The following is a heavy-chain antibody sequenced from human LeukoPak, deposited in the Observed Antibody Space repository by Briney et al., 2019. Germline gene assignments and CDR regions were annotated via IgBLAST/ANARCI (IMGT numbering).Heavy chain of an antibody. CDR1: GFTFSDYY. CDR3: ARLDRGYYDFWSGYYPHYYYGMDV. J-gene: IGHJ6*02. D-gene: IGHD3-3*01. V-gene: IGHV3-11*01. CDR2: ISSSGSTI. Sequence: GGSLRLSCAASGFTFSDYYMSWIRQAPWKGLEWVSYISSSGSTIYYADSVKGRFTISRDNAKNSLYLQMNSLRAEDTAVYYCARLDRGYYDFWSGYYPHYYYGMDVWGQGTTVTVSS.